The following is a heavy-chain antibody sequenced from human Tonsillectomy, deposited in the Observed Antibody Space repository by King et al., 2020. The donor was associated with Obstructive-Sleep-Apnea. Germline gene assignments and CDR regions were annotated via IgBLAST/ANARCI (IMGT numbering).Heavy chain of an antibody. CDR3: ANDPSGGSSGLFDY. V-gene: IGHV3-30*18. J-gene: IGHJ4*02. CDR2: ILYDGSNK. CDR1: GFTFSSYG. D-gene: IGHD6-19*01. Sequence: VQLVESGGSVVQPGRSLRLSCAASGFTFSSYGMHWVRQAPGKGLEWVADILYDGSNKYYADSVKGRFTISRDNSKNTLYLQMNSLRVEDTAVYSCANDPSGGSSGLFDYWGQGTPVTVSS.